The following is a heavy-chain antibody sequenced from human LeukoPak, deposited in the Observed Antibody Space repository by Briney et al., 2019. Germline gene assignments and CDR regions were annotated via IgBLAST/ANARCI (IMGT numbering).Heavy chain of an antibody. CDR2: IIPIFGTA. D-gene: IGHD6-19*01. V-gene: IGHV1-69*13. J-gene: IGHJ4*02. Sequence: SVKVSCKASGGTFSSYAISWVRQAPGQGGEWMGGIIPIFGTANYAQTCQGRVTITADESTSTAYMELSSLRSDDTAVYYCARAGAAVAGREDYWGQGTLVTVSS. CDR1: GGTFSSYA. CDR3: ARAGAAVAGREDY.